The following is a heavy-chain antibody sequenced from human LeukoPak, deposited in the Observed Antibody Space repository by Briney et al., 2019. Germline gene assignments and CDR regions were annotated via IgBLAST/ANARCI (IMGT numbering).Heavy chain of an antibody. D-gene: IGHD3-10*01. Sequence: GRSLRLSCAASGFTFSSYAMHWVRQAPGKGLEWVAVISYDGSNKYYADSVKGRFTISRDNSKNTLYLQMNSLRAEDTAVYYCARPRSPSWFGDHWGQGTLVTVSS. J-gene: IGHJ4*02. CDR3: ARPRSPSWFGDH. V-gene: IGHV3-30-3*01. CDR1: GFTFSSYA. CDR2: ISYDGSNK.